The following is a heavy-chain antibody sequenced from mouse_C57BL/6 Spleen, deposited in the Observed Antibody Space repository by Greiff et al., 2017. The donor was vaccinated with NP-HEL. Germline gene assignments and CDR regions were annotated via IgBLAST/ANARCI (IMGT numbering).Heavy chain of an antibody. CDR1: GYSITSGYY. CDR2: ISYDGSN. V-gene: IGHV3-6*01. J-gene: IGHJ2*01. D-gene: IGHD2-4*01. CDR3: AREAYDYDEYYFDY. Sequence: EESGPGLVKPSQSLSLTCSVTGYSITSGYYWNWIRQFPGNKLEWMGYISYDGSNNYNPSLKNRISITRDTSKNQFFLKLNSVTTEDTATYYCAREAYDYDEYYFDYWGQGTTLTVSS.